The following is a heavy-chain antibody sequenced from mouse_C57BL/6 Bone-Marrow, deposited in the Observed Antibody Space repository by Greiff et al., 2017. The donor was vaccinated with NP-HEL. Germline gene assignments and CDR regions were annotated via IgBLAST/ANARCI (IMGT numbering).Heavy chain of an antibody. CDR2: ISDGGSYT. D-gene: IGHD2-12*01. CDR1: GFTFSSYA. CDR3: ARRYRDARDY. Sequence: EVKVVESGGGLVKPGGSLKLSCAASGFTFSSYAMSWVRQTPEKRLEWVATISDGGSYTYYPDNVKGRFTISRDNAKNNLYLQMSHLKSEDTAMYYCARRYRDARDYWGQGTSVTVSS. V-gene: IGHV5-4*03. J-gene: IGHJ4*01.